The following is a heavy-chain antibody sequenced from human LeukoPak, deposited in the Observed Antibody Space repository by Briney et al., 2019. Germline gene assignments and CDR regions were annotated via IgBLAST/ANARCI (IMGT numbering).Heavy chain of an antibody. V-gene: IGHV4-59*01. CDR1: GGSISSYY. D-gene: IGHD2-2*01. J-gene: IGHJ6*03. Sequence: PSETLSLTCTVSGGSISSYYWSWIRQPPGKGLDWIGYIYYSGSTNYNPSLKSRVTISVDTSKNQFSLKLSSVTAADTAVYYCARNAMLYYYMDVWGKGTTVTVSS. CDR3: ARNAMLYYYMDV. CDR2: IYYSGST.